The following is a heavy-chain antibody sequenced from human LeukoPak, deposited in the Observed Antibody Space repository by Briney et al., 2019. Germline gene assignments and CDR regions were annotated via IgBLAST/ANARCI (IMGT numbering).Heavy chain of an antibody. J-gene: IGHJ4*02. CDR2: ISGSGGST. D-gene: IGHD1-26*01. CDR3: ARADSGSYYTGLFDY. V-gene: IGHV3-23*01. Sequence: AGGSLRLSCAASGFTFGSYAMSWVRQAPGKGLEWVSAISGSGGSTYYADSVKGRFTISRDNSKNPLYLQMNSLRAEDTAVYYCARADSGSYYTGLFDYWGQGTLVTVSS. CDR1: GFTFGSYA.